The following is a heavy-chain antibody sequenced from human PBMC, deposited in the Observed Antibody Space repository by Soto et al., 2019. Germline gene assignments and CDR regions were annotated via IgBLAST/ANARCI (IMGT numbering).Heavy chain of an antibody. CDR3: ARDRYGGHCFDAFDI. CDR1: GYTFTSNS. V-gene: IGHV1-18*01. J-gene: IGHJ3*02. CDR2: ISPYNGKT. D-gene: IGHD2-21*01. Sequence: QAQLVQSGAEVKKPGASVNISCKASGYTFTSNSFIWVRQAPGHGLEWVGWISPYNGKTEYAKNVQGRVTMTRDTSTSTAYMELRSLRSDDTPVYYCARDRYGGHCFDAFDIWGQGTMVIVSS.